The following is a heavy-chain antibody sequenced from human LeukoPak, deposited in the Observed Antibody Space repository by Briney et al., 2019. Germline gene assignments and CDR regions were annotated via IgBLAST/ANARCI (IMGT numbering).Heavy chain of an antibody. J-gene: IGHJ6*04. D-gene: IGHD3-10*01. CDR2: INHSGST. CDR1: RGSFSGYY. Sequence: SETLSLTCAVYRGSFSGYYWSWIRQPPGKGLEWIGEINHSGSTNYNPSLKSRVTISVDTSKNQFSLKLSSVTAADTAVYYCARVRSTGYYYYGMDVWGKGTTVTVSS. CDR3: ARVRSTGYYYYGMDV. V-gene: IGHV4-34*01.